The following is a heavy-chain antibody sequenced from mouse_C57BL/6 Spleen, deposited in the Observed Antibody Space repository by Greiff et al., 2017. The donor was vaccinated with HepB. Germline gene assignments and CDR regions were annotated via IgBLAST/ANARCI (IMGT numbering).Heavy chain of an antibody. CDR1: GYSFTDYN. CDR3: DRGRWWMDY. CDR2: INPNNGTT. D-gene: IGHD1-1*02. J-gene: IGHJ4*01. Sequence: VHVKQSGPELVKPGASVKISCKASGYSFTDYNMNWVKQSNGKSLEWIGVINPNNGTTRYNQKFKGKATLTVDQSSSTAYMQLSRLTSEDSAVYACDRGRWWMDYWGQGTSVTVSS. V-gene: IGHV1-39*01.